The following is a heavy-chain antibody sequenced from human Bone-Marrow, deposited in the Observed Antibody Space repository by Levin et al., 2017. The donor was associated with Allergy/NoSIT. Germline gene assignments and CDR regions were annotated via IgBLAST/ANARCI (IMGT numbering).Heavy chain of an antibody. D-gene: IGHD4-11*01. Sequence: SETLSLTCSVSGGSISSSFNYWGWIRQSPGKGLEWLGGIYYSGSTYHNPSLKSRVTISVDTSNNHFSLRLSSVTAADTAIYYCARIYSYYYGMDVWGQGTTVTVSS. CDR3: ARIYSYYYGMDV. V-gene: IGHV4-39*02. CDR1: GGSISSSFNY. J-gene: IGHJ6*02. CDR2: IYYSGST.